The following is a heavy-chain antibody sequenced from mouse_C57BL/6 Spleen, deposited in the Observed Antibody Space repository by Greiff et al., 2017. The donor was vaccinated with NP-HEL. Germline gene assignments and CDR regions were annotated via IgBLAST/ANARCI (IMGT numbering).Heavy chain of an antibody. CDR1: GYTFTSYW. Sequence: VQLQQSGAELVMPGASVKLSCKASGYTFTSYWMHWVKQRPGQGLEWIGEIDPSDSYTNYNQKFKGKSTLTVDKSSSTAYMQLSSLTSEDSAVYYCARSYYYGSSDAMDYWGQGTSVTVSS. CDR3: ARSYYYGSSDAMDY. CDR2: IDPSDSYT. D-gene: IGHD1-1*01. V-gene: IGHV1-69*01. J-gene: IGHJ4*01.